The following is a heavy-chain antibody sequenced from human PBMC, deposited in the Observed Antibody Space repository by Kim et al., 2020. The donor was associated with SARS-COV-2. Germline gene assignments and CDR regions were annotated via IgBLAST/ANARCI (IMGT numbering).Heavy chain of an antibody. CDR2: IYHSGST. Sequence: ETLSLTCTVSGYSISSGYYWGWIRQPPGKGLEWIGSIYHSGSTYYNPSLKSRVTISVDTSKNQFSLKLSSVTAADTAVYYCARVSTVDTAMVIVDYFDYWGQGTLVTVSS. J-gene: IGHJ4*02. D-gene: IGHD5-18*01. CDR1: GYSISSGYY. V-gene: IGHV4-38-2*02. CDR3: ARVSTVDTAMVIVDYFDY.